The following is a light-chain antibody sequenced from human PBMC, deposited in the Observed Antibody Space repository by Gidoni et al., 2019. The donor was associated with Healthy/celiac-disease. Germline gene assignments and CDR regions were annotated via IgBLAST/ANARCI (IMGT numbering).Light chain of an antibody. Sequence: DIQMTQSPSTLSASVGDRVTITCRASQSISSWMAWYQQKPGKAPKLLIYDASSLESGVPSRFSGSGSGTEFTLTISSLQPDDFATYYCQQYNSYSLTFGGGTKVEIK. V-gene: IGKV1-5*01. J-gene: IGKJ4*01. CDR3: QQYNSYSLT. CDR2: DAS. CDR1: QSISSW.